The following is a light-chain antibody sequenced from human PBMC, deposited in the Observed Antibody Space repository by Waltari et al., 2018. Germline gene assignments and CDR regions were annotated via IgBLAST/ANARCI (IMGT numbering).Light chain of an antibody. CDR3: QQLNSYPVT. J-gene: IGKJ3*01. Sequence: IQLTQSPSSLSASVGDSVTITCRASQGISSYLALYQQNPGKPPKLLIYAASTLQSGVPSRFSGSGSGTDFTLTISSLQPEDFATYYCQQLNSYPVTFGPGTKVDIK. CDR1: QGISSY. V-gene: IGKV1-9*01. CDR2: AAS.